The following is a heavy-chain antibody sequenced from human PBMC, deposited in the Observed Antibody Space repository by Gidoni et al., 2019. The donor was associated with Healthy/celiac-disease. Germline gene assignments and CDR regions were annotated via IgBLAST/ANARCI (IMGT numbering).Heavy chain of an antibody. D-gene: IGHD1-1*01. J-gene: IGHJ4*02. CDR1: GCTVSSYS. CDR3: ARDPRWLQLPPGFDY. CDR2: ISRSSSYI. Sequence: EVQLVESGGGLVKPGGSLRLSGAASGCTVSSYSMNWVRQAPGKGLEGVSSISRSSSYIYYADSVKGRFTISRDNAKNSLYLQMHRLRAEATAVYYCARDPRWLQLPPGFDYWGQGTLVTVSS. V-gene: IGHV3-21*01.